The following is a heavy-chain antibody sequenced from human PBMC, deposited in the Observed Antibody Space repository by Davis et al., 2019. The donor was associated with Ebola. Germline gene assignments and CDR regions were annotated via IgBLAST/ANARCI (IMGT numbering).Heavy chain of an antibody. V-gene: IGHV4-39*01. Sequence: PSETLSLTCTVSGCSISSSSYYWGWIRHPPGKGLEWIGSTYYSGSTYHNPSLKRRFTITVDTSKNQFSLKLSSVTAADTAVYYCARPAAANSAYYNSGMDVWGQGTTVTVSS. CDR3: ARPAAANSAYYNSGMDV. J-gene: IGHJ6*02. CDR2: TYYSGST. D-gene: IGHD2-15*01. CDR1: GCSISSSSYY.